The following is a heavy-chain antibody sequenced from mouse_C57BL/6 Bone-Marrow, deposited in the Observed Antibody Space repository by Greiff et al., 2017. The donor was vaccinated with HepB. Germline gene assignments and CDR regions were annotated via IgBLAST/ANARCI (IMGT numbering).Heavy chain of an antibody. V-gene: IGHV14-4*01. Sequence: EVQLQQSGAELVRPGASVKLSCTASGFNIKDDYMHWVKQRPEQGLEWIGWIDPENGDTEYASKFQGKATITADTSSNTAYLQLSSLTSEDTAVYYCTTFTTVAGDYWGQGTTLTVSS. CDR2: IDPENGDT. J-gene: IGHJ2*01. D-gene: IGHD1-1*01. CDR3: TTFTTVAGDY. CDR1: GFNIKDDY.